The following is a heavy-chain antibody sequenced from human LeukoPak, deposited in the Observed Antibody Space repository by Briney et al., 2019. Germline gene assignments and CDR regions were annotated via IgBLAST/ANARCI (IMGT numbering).Heavy chain of an antibody. CDR1: GFTLSSYA. V-gene: IGHV3-23*01. D-gene: IGHD3-10*01. Sequence: PGGSLRLSCVASGFTLSSYAMSWVRQAPGKGLEWVSAISGSGGSTYYADSVKGRLTISRDNSKNTQYLQMNSLRAEDTAVYYCAKGVKVPAARTYYYGSGSYYNKRPFDYWGQGTLVTVSS. CDR3: AKGVKVPAARTYYYGSGSYYNKRPFDY. CDR2: ISGSGGST. J-gene: IGHJ4*02.